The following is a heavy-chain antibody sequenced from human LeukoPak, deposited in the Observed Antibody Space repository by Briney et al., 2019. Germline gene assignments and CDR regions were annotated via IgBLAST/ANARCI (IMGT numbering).Heavy chain of an antibody. CDR1: GYTFTGYY. D-gene: IGHD6-13*01. Sequence: ASVKVSCKASGYTFTGYYMHWVRQAPGQGLEWMGWINPNSGGTNYAQKFQGRVTMTRDTSISTAYMELSRLRSDDTAVYYCAREKVHSSSWQYYYYYGMDVWGQGTTVTVSS. J-gene: IGHJ6*02. V-gene: IGHV1-2*02. CDR3: AREKVHSSSWQYYYYYGMDV. CDR2: INPNSGGT.